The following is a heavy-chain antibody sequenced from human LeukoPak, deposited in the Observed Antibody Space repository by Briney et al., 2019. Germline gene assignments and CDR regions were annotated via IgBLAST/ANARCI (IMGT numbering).Heavy chain of an antibody. J-gene: IGHJ4*02. CDR2: ICSSGTI. Sequence: GGSLRLSCAASGFPFSSYSFNWVRLAPGKGLAWVAYICSSGTIYYAASVTGRFTISRDNAKNSLYLQMNSLRADDTAVYYCVRGARGGDYWGQGTLVTVSS. V-gene: IGHV3-48*04. CDR3: VRGARGGDY. CDR1: GFPFSSYS. D-gene: IGHD2-15*01.